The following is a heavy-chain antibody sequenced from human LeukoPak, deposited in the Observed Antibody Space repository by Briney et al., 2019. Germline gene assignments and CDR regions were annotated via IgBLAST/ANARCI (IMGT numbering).Heavy chain of an antibody. D-gene: IGHD6-19*01. V-gene: IGHV3-23*01. Sequence: GGSLRLSCAASGFTFSSYAMSWVRQDPGKGLEWVSAISGSGGSTYYADSVKGRFTISRDNSKNALYLQMNSLRAEDTAVYYCASGVYSSGNYYFDYWGQGTLVTVSS. J-gene: IGHJ4*02. CDR2: ISGSGGST. CDR3: ASGVYSSGNYYFDY. CDR1: GFTFSSYA.